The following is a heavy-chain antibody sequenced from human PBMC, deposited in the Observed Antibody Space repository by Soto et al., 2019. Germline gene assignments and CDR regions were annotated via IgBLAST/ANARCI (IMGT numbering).Heavy chain of an antibody. CDR1: GGSFSGYY. Sequence: TSETLSLTCAVYGGSFSGYYWSWIRQPPGKGLEWIGEINHSGSTNYNPSLKSRVTISVDTSKNQFSLKLSSVTAADTAVYYCARGLGDTAMVFYYYYYGMDVWGQGTTVTAP. V-gene: IGHV4-34*01. J-gene: IGHJ6*02. CDR2: INHSGST. CDR3: ARGLGDTAMVFYYYYYGMDV. D-gene: IGHD5-18*01.